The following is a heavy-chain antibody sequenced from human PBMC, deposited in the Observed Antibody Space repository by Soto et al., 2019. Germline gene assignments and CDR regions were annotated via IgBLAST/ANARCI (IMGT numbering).Heavy chain of an antibody. CDR3: ARAKTLRFYLFDY. CDR2: IYYSGST. D-gene: IGHD3-3*01. V-gene: IGHV4-59*01. J-gene: IGHJ4*02. Sequence: SETLSLTCTVSGGSISSYYWSWIRQPPGKGLEWIGYIYYSGSTNYNPSLKSRVTISVDTSKNQFSLKLSSVTAADTAVYYCARAKTLRFYLFDYWGQRTLVTVSS. CDR1: GGSISSYY.